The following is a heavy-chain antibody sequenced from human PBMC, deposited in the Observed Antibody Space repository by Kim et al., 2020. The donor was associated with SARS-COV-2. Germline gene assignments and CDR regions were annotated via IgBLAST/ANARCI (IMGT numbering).Heavy chain of an antibody. V-gene: IGHV4-59*09. Sequence: LKSRVNISVDTSKNQFSLKLSSVTAAGTAVYYCARGGGKQWLVGARYFDLWGRGTLVTVSS. CDR3: ARGGGKQWLVGARYFDL. J-gene: IGHJ2*01. D-gene: IGHD6-19*01.